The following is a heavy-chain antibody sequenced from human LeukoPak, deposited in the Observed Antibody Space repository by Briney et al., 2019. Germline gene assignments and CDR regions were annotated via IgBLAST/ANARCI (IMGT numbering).Heavy chain of an antibody. J-gene: IGHJ4*02. Sequence: GGSLRLSCAASAFTFSTYAMSWVRQAPGKGLEWVSAISGSGGSTYYADSVKGRFTISRDNSKNTLYLQMNSLRAEDTAVYYCAKSVVRGVIYFDYWGQGTLVTVSS. CDR2: ISGSGGST. CDR3: AKSVVRGVIYFDY. D-gene: IGHD3-10*01. V-gene: IGHV3-23*01. CDR1: AFTFSTYA.